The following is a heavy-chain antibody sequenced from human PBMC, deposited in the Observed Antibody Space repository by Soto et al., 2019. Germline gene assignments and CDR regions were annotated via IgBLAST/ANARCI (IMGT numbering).Heavy chain of an antibody. CDR2: ISSNGGST. CDR1: GFTFRSYA. V-gene: IGHV3-23*01. D-gene: IGHD3-22*01. J-gene: IGHJ2*01. Sequence: EVQLLESGGGLLQSGGSLRLSCAASGFTFRSYAMSWVRQAPGKGLEWVSGISSNGGSTYYADPVKGRFTISRDNSKNTLYLQMNSLSAEDTALYYCAKDNGPPGSSDWYFDFWGRGTPVSVSS. CDR3: AKDNGPPGSSDWYFDF.